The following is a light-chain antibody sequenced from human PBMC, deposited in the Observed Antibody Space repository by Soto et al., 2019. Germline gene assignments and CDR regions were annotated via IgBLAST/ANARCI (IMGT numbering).Light chain of an antibody. CDR3: GSWDNSLKIVV. V-gene: IGLV1-51*01. Sequence: QSVLTQPPSLSAVPGQKVTISCSGSESNVGSNFVSWYQQLPGTAPKLLIYDIDKRPSGIPDRFSGSKSGTSATLGITGLQTGDEADYYCGSWDNSLKIVVFGGGTKVTVL. J-gene: IGLJ2*01. CDR1: ESNVGSNF. CDR2: DID.